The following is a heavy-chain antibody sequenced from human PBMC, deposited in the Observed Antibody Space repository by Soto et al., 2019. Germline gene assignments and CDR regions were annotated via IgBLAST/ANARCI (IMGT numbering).Heavy chain of an antibody. CDR2: INPNSGGT. CDR1: GYTFTGYY. J-gene: IGHJ6*02. D-gene: IGHD3-9*01. CDR3: AREGNYDILTGTGDYYYYYGMDV. V-gene: IGHV1-2*04. Sequence: ASVKVSCKASGYTFTGYYMHWVRQAPGQGLEWMGWINPNSGGTNYAQKFQGWVTMTRDTSISTAYMELSRLRSDDTAVYYCAREGNYDILTGTGDYYYYYGMDVWGQGTTVTVSS.